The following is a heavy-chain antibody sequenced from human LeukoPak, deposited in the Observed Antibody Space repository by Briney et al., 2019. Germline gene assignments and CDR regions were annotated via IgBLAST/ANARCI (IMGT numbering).Heavy chain of an antibody. CDR1: GFTFSSYW. Sequence: PGGSLRLSCAASGFTFSSYWMTWVRQAPGKGLEWVANIKQDGSEKYYVDSVKGRFTISRDNAKNSLYLQMNSLRAEDTALYYCARFSGSRHTIDYWGQGTLVTVSS. D-gene: IGHD1-26*01. CDR2: IKQDGSEK. V-gene: IGHV3-7*01. J-gene: IGHJ4*02. CDR3: ARFSGSRHTIDY.